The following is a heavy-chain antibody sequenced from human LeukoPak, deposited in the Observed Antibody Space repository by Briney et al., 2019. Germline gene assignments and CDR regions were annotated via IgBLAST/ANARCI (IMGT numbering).Heavy chain of an antibody. CDR3: AKYRLSGRRDYDY. CDR2: IGTTAGDT. V-gene: IGHV3-23*01. CDR1: GFTFSTYA. Sequence: GGSLRLSCAAPGFTFSTYAMTWVRQAPGKGLEWVSTIGTTAGDTYYADSVKGRFTVSRDNSKNTLYLQMSSLRAEGTAVYYCAKYRLSGRRDYDYWGQGILVTVSS. J-gene: IGHJ4*02. D-gene: IGHD3-16*02.